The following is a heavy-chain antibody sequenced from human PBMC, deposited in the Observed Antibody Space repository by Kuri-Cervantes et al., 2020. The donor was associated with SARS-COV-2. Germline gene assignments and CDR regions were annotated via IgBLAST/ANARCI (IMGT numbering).Heavy chain of an antibody. D-gene: IGHD2-8*01. CDR1: GGSIRTYY. Sequence: SETLSLTCTVSGGSIRTYYWGWIRQPPGKGLEWIGYIYYSGSTNYNPPLKSRVTVSVDTSKNQFFLKLSSVTAADTAVYYCARLGKNCTNGICNTYHYYYMDVWGKGTTVPSP. CDR3: ARLGKNCTNGICNTYHYYYMDV. CDR2: IYYSGST. J-gene: IGHJ6*03. V-gene: IGHV4-59*01.